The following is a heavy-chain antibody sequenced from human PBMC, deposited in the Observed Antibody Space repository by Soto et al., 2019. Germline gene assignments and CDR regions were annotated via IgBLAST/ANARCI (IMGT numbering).Heavy chain of an antibody. Sequence: GGSLRLSCAASGLTVSINYLSWVRQAARKGLQWVSLIYSDGGTDYAESVKGRFTISRDNSKNTLYLQMYSLRSDDTAVYYCARQMGSGYDSDVDYWGQGTLVTVS. J-gene: IGHJ4*02. D-gene: IGHD5-12*01. CDR1: GLTVSINY. CDR2: IYSDGGT. CDR3: ARQMGSGYDSDVDY. V-gene: IGHV3-53*05.